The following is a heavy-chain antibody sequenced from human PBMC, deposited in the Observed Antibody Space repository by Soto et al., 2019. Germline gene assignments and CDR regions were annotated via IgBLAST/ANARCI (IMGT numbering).Heavy chain of an antibody. J-gene: IGHJ6*03. V-gene: IGHV4-4*02. CDR1: GGSISSSNW. D-gene: IGHD3-10*01. CDR3: ARGGSGSYFGYYYYYMDV. CDR2: IYHSGST. Sequence: SETLSLTCAVSGGSISSSNWWSWVRQPPGKGLEWIGEIYHSGSTNYNPSLKSRVTISVDKSKNQFSLKLSSVTAADTAVYYCARGGSGSYFGYYYYYMDVWGKGTTVTVSS.